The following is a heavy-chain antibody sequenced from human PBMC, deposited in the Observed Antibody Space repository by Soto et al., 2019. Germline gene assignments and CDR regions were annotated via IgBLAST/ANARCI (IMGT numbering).Heavy chain of an antibody. Sequence: SETLSLTCTVSGGSISSSSCHWGWIRQPPGKGLEWIASIKYSGTTFYNPSLKSRVTISVDTSKNQFSLKLSSVTAADTAVYYCARHESSYGDYDYWGQGTLVTVSS. V-gene: IGHV4-39*01. CDR3: ARHESSYGDYDY. CDR2: IKYSGTT. D-gene: IGHD4-17*01. J-gene: IGHJ4*02. CDR1: GGSISSSSCH.